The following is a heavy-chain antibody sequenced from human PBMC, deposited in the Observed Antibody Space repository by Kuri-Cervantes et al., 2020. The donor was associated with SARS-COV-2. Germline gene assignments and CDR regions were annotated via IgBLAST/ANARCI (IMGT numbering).Heavy chain of an antibody. CDR3: ARETNYYDSSGYYGGRVIDY. J-gene: IGHJ4*02. Sequence: SETLSLTCTVSGGSISSGSYYWSWIRQPAGKGLEWIGHIYTSGSTNYNPSLKSRVTISVDTSKNQFTLKLSSVTAADTAVYYCARETNYYDSSGYYGGRVIDYWGQGTLVTVSS. CDR2: IYTSGST. CDR1: GGSISSGSYY. V-gene: IGHV4-61*09. D-gene: IGHD3-22*01.